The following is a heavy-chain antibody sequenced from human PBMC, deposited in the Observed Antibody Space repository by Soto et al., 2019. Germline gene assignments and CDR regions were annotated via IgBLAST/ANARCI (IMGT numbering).Heavy chain of an antibody. CDR1: GFTFSSYW. D-gene: IGHD3-22*01. J-gene: IGHJ4*02. CDR2: INSDGGGT. CDR3: AKGAYEFDY. Sequence: EVQLVESGGDSVQPGGSLRLSCAASGFTFSSYWMHWVRQVPGKGLVWVSRINSDGGGTNYADSVKGRFTISRDNAKNTLYLQMDSLRAEDTAVYYCAKGAYEFDYWGQGTLVTVSS. V-gene: IGHV3-74*01.